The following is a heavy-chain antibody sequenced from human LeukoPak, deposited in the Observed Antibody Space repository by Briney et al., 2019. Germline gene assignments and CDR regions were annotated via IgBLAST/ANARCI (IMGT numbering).Heavy chain of an antibody. D-gene: IGHD5-18*01. Sequence: GGSLRLSCAASAFTFSNYAMSWVRQAPGKGLEWVSGISGSGGSTYYADSVKGRFTISRDNSKNTLYLQMNSLRAEDTAVYYCARADVDTAMVYYYYYMDVWGKGTTVTVSS. CDR3: ARADVDTAMVYYYYYMDV. CDR2: ISGSGGST. CDR1: AFTFSNYA. J-gene: IGHJ6*03. V-gene: IGHV3-23*01.